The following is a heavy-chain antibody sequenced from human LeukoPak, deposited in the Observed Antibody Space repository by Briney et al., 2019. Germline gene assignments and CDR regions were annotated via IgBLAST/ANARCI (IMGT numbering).Heavy chain of an antibody. CDR1: GGTFSSYA. J-gene: IGHJ5*01. CDR2: IIPIFGTA. Sequence: ASVKVSCKASGGTFSSYAISWVRQAPGQGLEWMGRIIPIFGTANYAQKFQGRVTITTDESTSTAYMELSSLRSEDTAVYYCASSLYSYGYFSDSWGQGTLVTVSS. CDR3: ASSLYSYGYFSDS. D-gene: IGHD5-18*01. V-gene: IGHV1-69*05.